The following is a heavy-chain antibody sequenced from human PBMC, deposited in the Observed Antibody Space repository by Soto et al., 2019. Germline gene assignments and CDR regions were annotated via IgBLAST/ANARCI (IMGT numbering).Heavy chain of an antibody. V-gene: IGHV4-30-4*01. CDR2: IYYTGNT. D-gene: IGHD3-22*01. J-gene: IGHJ4*02. Sequence: PSETLSLTCTASGASISGGDYYWTWIRQPPGKGLEWIGSIYYTGNTYSNPSLESRLSISVDPSNNQFALRLTSVTAPDTAIYYCARATYDSSTYYLDYWGQGTLVTVSS. CDR3: ARATYDSSTYYLDY. CDR1: GASISGGDYY.